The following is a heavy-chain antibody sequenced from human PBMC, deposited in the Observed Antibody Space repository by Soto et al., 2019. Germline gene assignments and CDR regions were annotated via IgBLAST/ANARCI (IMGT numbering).Heavy chain of an antibody. CDR1: GFTFSSYG. V-gene: IGHV3-30*18. CDR3: TKANRYCSGANCFTFDY. J-gene: IGHJ4*02. Sequence: PGGSLRLSCAASGFTFSSYGMHWVRQAPGKGLEWVAVISYDGSNKYYADSVKGRFTISRDNSKNTLYLQMNSLRAEDTAVYYCTKANRYCSGANCFTFDYWGLGTLVTV. D-gene: IGHD2-15*01. CDR2: ISYDGSNK.